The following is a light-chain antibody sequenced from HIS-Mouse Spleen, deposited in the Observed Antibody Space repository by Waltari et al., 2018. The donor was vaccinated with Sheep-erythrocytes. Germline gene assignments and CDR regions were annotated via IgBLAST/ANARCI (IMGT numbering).Light chain of an antibody. V-gene: IGKV2-30*02. CDR1: QSLVHSDGNTY. J-gene: IGKJ2*01. Sequence: EVVMTQSPLTLPVTLGQPASISCRSSQSLVHSDGNTYLNWFQQRPGQSPRRLIYKVSNRDSGVPDRFSGSGSGTDFTLKISRVEAVDVGVYYCMQGTFGQGTKLEIK. CDR2: KVS. CDR3: MQGT.